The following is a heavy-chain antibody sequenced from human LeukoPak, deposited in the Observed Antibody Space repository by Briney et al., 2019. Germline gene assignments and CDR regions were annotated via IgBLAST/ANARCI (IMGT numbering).Heavy chain of an antibody. V-gene: IGHV5-51*01. Sequence: KISCKGSGYSFTNYWIGWVRQMPGKGLEWMGIIYPADSDTRYSPSFQGQVTISADKSITTAYLQWSSLKASDTAMYYCARAPSRLFDYWGQGTLVTVSS. CDR3: ARAPSRLFDY. CDR1: GYSFTNYW. J-gene: IGHJ4*02. CDR2: IYPADSDT.